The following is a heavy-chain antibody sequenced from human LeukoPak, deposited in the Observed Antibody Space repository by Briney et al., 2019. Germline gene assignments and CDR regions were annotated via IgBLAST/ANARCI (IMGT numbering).Heavy chain of an antibody. D-gene: IGHD1-14*01. CDR2: SYHSGST. Sequence: KPSETVSLTCTVSGYSISSGYYWGWIRPPPGKGREWIGSSYHSGSTYYNPSLKSRVTISVDTSKNQFSQKRRHGRAAYTTMYDCAGLNLLDALDLWAQGPMVTVSS. CDR3: AGLNLLDALDL. V-gene: IGHV4-38-2*02. CDR1: GYSISSGYY. J-gene: IGHJ3*01.